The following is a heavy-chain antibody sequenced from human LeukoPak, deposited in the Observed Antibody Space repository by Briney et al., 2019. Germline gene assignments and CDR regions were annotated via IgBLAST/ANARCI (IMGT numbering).Heavy chain of an antibody. Sequence: SETLSLTCTVSGYSITNNYYWDWIRQPPGKGLEWIGSIYYSGSTYYNPSLKSRVTISVDTSKNQFSLKLSSVTAADTAVYYCARHGTVTQFDYWGQGTLVTVSS. CDR3: ARHGTVTQFDY. CDR1: GYSITNNYY. V-gene: IGHV4-39*01. J-gene: IGHJ4*02. CDR2: IYYSGST. D-gene: IGHD4-17*01.